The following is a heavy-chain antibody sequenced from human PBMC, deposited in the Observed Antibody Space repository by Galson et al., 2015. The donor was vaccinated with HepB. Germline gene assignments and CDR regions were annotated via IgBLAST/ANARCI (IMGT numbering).Heavy chain of an antibody. CDR3: ARGTKAMVRGGWFDP. CDR2: IYTSGST. D-gene: IGHD3-10*01. V-gene: IGHV4-4*07. CDR1: GGSISSYY. J-gene: IGHJ5*02. Sequence: SETLSLTCTVSGGSISSYYWSWIRQPAGKGLEWIGRIYTSGSTNYNPSLKSRVTMSVDTSKNQFSLKLSSVTAADTAVYYCARGTKAMVRGGWFDPWGQGTLVTVSS.